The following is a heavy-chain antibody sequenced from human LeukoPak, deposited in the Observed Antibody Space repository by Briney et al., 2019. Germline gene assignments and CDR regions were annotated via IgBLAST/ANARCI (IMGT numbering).Heavy chain of an antibody. J-gene: IGHJ4*02. CDR3: AKDFERKYYYGSGSPGDY. D-gene: IGHD3-10*01. CDR1: GFTFSSYG. V-gene: IGHV3-30*18. CDR2: ISYDGSNK. Sequence: GSLRLSCAASGFTFSSYGMHWVRQAPGKGLEWVAVISYDGSNKYYADSVKGRFAISRDNSKNTLYLQMNSLRAEDTAVYYCAKDFERKYYYGSGSPGDYWGQGTLVTVSS.